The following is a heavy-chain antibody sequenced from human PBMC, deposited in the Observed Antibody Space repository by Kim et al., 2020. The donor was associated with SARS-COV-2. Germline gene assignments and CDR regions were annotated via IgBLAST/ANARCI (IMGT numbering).Heavy chain of an antibody. CDR3: AKDDTGRVYGILYYFDY. J-gene: IGHJ4*02. D-gene: IGHD2-8*01. V-gene: IGHV3-23*01. Sequence: GKGRFTISRDNTKKMLYLQMTSLRADDTAVYYCAKDDTGRVYGILYYFDYWGQGTLVTVSS.